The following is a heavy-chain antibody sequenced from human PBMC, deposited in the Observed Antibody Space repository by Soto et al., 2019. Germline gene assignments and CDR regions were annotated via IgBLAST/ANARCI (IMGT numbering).Heavy chain of an antibody. D-gene: IGHD3-16*01. J-gene: IGHJ6*02. Sequence: QIHLVQSGPEVKKPGASVNVSCKTSGYNFVSHGITWVRQVPGQGLEWMGWIGGYNGNTDYAQKLKGRVTMTTEISTSTAYMALKSLRPDDTGVYYCARGGGPNKDHDLDVWGQGTTLTVSS. V-gene: IGHV1-18*01. CDR3: ARGGGPNKDHDLDV. CDR2: IGGYNGNT. CDR1: GYNFVSHG.